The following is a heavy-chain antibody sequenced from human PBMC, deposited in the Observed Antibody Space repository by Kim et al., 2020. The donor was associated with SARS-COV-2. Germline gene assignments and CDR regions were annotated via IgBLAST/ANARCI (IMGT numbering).Heavy chain of an antibody. CDR3: ARIAAAGPLAY. Sequence: GGSLRLSCAASGFAVSNNYMSWVRQAPGKGLEWVSAIYSGSTYYADSVKGRFTISRDISKNTVYLQMNSLRAEDTAVYYCARIAAAGPLAYWGQGTLGTV. J-gene: IGHJ4*02. V-gene: IGHV3-66*01. D-gene: IGHD6-13*01. CDR1: GFAVSNNY. CDR2: IYSGST.